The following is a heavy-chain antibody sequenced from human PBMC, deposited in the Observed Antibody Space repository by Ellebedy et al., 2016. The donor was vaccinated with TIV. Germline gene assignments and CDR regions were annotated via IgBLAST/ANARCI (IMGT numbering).Heavy chain of an antibody. V-gene: IGHV1-2*02. D-gene: IGHD3-3*01. CDR3: ARAGSTSTFGVEGIDL. CDR2: INPDSGGT. Sequence: ASVKVSXXASGYTFTDYFIHWVRQAPGQGFECMGWINPDSGGTISTQKFQGRVTMTRDTSINTAYMELTRLTSDDTAVYYCARAGSTSTFGVEGIDLWGQGSLVTVSS. CDR1: GYTFTDYF. J-gene: IGHJ5*02.